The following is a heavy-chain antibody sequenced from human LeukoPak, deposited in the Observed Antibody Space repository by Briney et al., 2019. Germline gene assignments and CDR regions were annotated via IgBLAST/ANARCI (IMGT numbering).Heavy chain of an antibody. D-gene: IGHD2-2*01. Sequence: GGSLRLSCAASGFTISSYGMHWVRQAPGKGLEWVAVIWYDGSNKYYADSVKRRFTISRDNSKNTLYLQMNSLRAEDTAVYYCAREDIVVVPAAMDYYYYYGMDVWGKGTTVTVSS. V-gene: IGHV3-33*01. J-gene: IGHJ6*04. CDR2: IWYDGSNK. CDR3: AREDIVVVPAAMDYYYYYGMDV. CDR1: GFTISSYG.